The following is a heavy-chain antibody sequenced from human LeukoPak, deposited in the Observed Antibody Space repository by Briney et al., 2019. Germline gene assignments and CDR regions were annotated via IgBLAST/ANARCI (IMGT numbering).Heavy chain of an antibody. CDR2: IYYSGST. J-gene: IGHJ4*02. CDR3: ARPHCSSTSCYGLGYYFDY. Sequence: SETLSLTCTVSGGSISSSSYYWGWIRQPPGKGLEWIGSIYYSGSTYYNPSLKSRVTISVDTSKNQFSLKLSSVTAADTAVYYCARPHCSSTSCYGLGYYFDYWGQGTLVTVSS. V-gene: IGHV4-39*01. D-gene: IGHD2-2*01. CDR1: GGSISSSSYY.